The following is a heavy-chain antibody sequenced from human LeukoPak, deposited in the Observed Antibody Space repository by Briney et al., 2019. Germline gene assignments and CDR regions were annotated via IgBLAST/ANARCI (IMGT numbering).Heavy chain of an antibody. V-gene: IGHV3-66*01. CDR1: GFTVSSNY. Sequence: GGSLRLSCAASGFTVSSNYMSWVRQAPGKGLEWVSVIYSGGSTYYADSVKGRFTISRDNSKNTLYLQMNSLRAEDTAVYYCARSSGYYYVGYWGQGTLVTVSS. J-gene: IGHJ4*02. CDR2: IYSGGST. CDR3: ARSSGYYYVGY. D-gene: IGHD3-22*01.